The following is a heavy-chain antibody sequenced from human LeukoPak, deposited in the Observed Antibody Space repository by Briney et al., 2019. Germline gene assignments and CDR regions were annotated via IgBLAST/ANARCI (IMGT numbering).Heavy chain of an antibody. Sequence: SETLSLTCTVSGGSISSSSYYWGWIRQPPGKGLEWIGSIYYSGSTYYNPSLKSRVTISVDTSKNQFSLKLSSVTAADTAVYYCARGHSYIVVVVAALDYWGQGTLVTVSS. CDR2: IYYSGST. J-gene: IGHJ4*02. CDR1: GGSISSSSYY. D-gene: IGHD2-15*01. CDR3: ARGHSYIVVVVAALDY. V-gene: IGHV4-39*01.